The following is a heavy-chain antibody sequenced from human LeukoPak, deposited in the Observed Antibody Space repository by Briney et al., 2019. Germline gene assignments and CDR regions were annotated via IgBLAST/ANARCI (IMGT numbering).Heavy chain of an antibody. CDR2: IIPILGIA. CDR3: THYSNHRYYFDY. Sequence: SVKVSCKASGGTFSSYTISWVRHAPGQGLEWMGRIIPILGIANYAQQFQGRVMITADKSTSTAYMELSSLRSEDTAGDYCTHYSNHRYYFDYWGQGTLVTVSS. CDR1: GGTFSSYT. J-gene: IGHJ4*02. D-gene: IGHD4-11*01. V-gene: IGHV1-69*02.